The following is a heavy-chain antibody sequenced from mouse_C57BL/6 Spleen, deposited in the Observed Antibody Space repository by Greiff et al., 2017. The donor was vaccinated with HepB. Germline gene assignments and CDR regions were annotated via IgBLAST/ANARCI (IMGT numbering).Heavy chain of an antibody. Sequence: QVKLKESGPGLVQPSQSLSITCTVSGFSLTSYGVHWVRQSPGKGLEWLGVIWSGGSTDYNAAFISRLSISKDNSKSQVFFKMNRLQADDTAIYYCARNRYGNGSSYWYFDVWGTGTTVTVSS. V-gene: IGHV2-2*01. CDR3: ARNRYGNGSSYWYFDV. J-gene: IGHJ1*03. CDR2: IWSGGST. CDR1: GFSLTSYG. D-gene: IGHD1-1*01.